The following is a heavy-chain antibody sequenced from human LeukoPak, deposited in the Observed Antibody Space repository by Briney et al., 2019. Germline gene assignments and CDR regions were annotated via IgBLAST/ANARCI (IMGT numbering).Heavy chain of an antibody. CDR1: GFTFSSYA. D-gene: IGHD5-24*01. V-gene: IGHV3-23*01. CDR3: AKAWLKFLLGY. Sequence: SGGSLKLSCAASGFTFSSYAMSWVRQAPGKGLEWVSAISGSGGSTYYADSVKGRFTISRDNSKNTLYLQMNSLRAEDTAVYYCAKAWLKFLLGYWGQGTLVTVSS. CDR2: ISGSGGST. J-gene: IGHJ4*02.